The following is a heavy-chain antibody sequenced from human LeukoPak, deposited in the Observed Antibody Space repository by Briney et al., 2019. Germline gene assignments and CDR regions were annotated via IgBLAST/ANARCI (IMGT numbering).Heavy chain of an antibody. J-gene: IGHJ4*02. CDR2: MNPKSGNT. V-gene: IGHV1-8*03. Sequence: GASVKVSCKASGYTFTSYDINWVRQAAGQGLEWMGWMNPKSGNTGYAQKFQGRATITRNTSISTAYMELSSLRSEDTAVYYCARARGPRQKDDYWGQGTLVTVSS. CDR3: ARARGPRQKDDY. D-gene: IGHD3-10*01. CDR1: GYTFTSYD.